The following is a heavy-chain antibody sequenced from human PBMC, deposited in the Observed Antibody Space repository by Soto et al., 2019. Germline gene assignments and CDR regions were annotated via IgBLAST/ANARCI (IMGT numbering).Heavy chain of an antibody. CDR2: ISAYNGNT. V-gene: IGHV1-18*01. CDR1: GYTCTSYG. D-gene: IGHD2-2*02. J-gene: IGHJ5*02. CDR3: ARDPVQDIVLVPAAIRYDP. Sequence: ASVNVSCKASGYTCTSYGISWVRQAPGQGLEWMGWISAYNGNTNYAQKLQGRVTMTTDTSTSTAYMELRSLSSDDTAVYYCARDPVQDIVLVPAAIRYDPWG.